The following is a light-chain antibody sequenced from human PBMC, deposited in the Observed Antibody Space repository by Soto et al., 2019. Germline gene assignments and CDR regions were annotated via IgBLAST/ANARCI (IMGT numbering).Light chain of an antibody. CDR2: GNS. J-gene: IGLJ2*01. CDR1: SSNIGAGYD. V-gene: IGLV1-40*01. Sequence: QLVLTQPPSVSGAPGQRVTISCTGSSSNIGAGYDVHWYQQLPGTAPKVLIYGNSNRPSGVPDRFSGSKSGTSASLAITGLQAEDEADYYCQSYDSSLGVVFGGGTKVTVL. CDR3: QSYDSSLGVV.